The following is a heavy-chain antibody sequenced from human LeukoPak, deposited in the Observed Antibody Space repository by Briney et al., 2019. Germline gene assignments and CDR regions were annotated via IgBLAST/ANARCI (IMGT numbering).Heavy chain of an antibody. Sequence: GGSLRLSCAASGLTFSNYAMNWVRQAPGKGLEWVSYISDSGGSTHYADSVKGRFTISRDNSKNTLYLQMNSLRAEDTAVYYCARSTAPVAAAGTGRYWGQGTLVTVSS. CDR1: GLTFSNYA. CDR3: ARSTAPVAAAGTGRY. D-gene: IGHD6-13*01. J-gene: IGHJ4*02. V-gene: IGHV3-23*01. CDR2: ISDSGGST.